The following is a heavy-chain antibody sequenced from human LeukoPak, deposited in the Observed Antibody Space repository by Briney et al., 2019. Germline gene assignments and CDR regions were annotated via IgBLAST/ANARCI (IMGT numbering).Heavy chain of an antibody. Sequence: SETLSLTCTVSGYSISSGYYWGWIRQPPGKGLEWIGSIYHSGSTYYNPSLKSRVTISVDTSKNQFSLKLSSVTAADTAVYYCAREYSSSGWPFDYWGQGTLVTVSS. CDR2: IYHSGST. V-gene: IGHV4-38-2*02. CDR3: AREYSSSGWPFDY. CDR1: GYSISSGYY. J-gene: IGHJ4*02. D-gene: IGHD6-19*01.